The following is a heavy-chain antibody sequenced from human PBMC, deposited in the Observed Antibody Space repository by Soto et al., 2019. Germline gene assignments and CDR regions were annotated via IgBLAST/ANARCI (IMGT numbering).Heavy chain of an antibody. CDR3: ARRYGNAFDI. CDR2: IYYSGST. D-gene: IGHD1-20*01. Sequence: QVQLQESGPGLVKPSETLSLTCTVSGGSISSYYWSWIRQPPGKGLEWIGYIYYSGSTNYHPSLKSRVTLSVDTSKNQFSLKLSSVTAADTAVYYCARRYGNAFDIWGQGTMVTVSS. CDR1: GGSISSYY. V-gene: IGHV4-59*08. J-gene: IGHJ3*02.